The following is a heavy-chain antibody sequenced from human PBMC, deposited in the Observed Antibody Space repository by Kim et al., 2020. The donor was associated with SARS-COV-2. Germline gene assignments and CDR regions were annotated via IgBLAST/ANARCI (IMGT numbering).Heavy chain of an antibody. J-gene: IGHJ4*02. CDR3: ASEIGVAAARGAHY. V-gene: IGHV4-34*01. D-gene: IGHD6-13*01. Sequence: NPSLKSRVTISVDTSKNQFSLKLSSVTAADTAVYYCASEIGVAAARGAHYWGQGTLVTVSS.